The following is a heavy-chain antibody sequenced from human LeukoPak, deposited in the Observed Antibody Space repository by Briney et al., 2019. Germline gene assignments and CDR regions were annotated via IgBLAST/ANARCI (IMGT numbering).Heavy chain of an antibody. D-gene: IGHD2-2*03. J-gene: IGHJ3*02. CDR3: ARRGYCSSTSCQRGAFDI. Sequence: GESLKISCKGSGYRFSNYWIGWVRQLPGKGLEWMGIIYPGDSDTRHSPSFQGQVTISADKSISTAYLQWSSLKASDTAMYYCARRGYCSSTSCQRGAFDIWGQGTMVTVSS. CDR2: IYPGDSDT. V-gene: IGHV5-51*01. CDR1: GYRFSNYW.